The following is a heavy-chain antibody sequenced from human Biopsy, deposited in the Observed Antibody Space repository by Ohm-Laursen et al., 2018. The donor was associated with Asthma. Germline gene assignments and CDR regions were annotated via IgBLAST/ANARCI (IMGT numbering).Heavy chain of an antibody. CDR1: GGSVSSGSYY. J-gene: IGHJ2*01. V-gene: IGHV4-61*01. D-gene: IGHD2-15*01. CDR3: ARVPTTLRYFDL. Sequence: GTLSLTCTVSGGSVSSGSYYWSWIRQPPGKGLAWVSYISYSGSTDYNPSLKSRLTISMDTSKNQFSLKLSPVTAEDTAVYYCARVPTTLRYFDLWGRGTLVTVSS. CDR2: ISYSGST.